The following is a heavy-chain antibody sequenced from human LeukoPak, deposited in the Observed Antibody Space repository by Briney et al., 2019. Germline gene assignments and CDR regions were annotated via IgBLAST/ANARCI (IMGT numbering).Heavy chain of an antibody. J-gene: IGHJ4*02. V-gene: IGHV4-39*07. D-gene: IGHD2-21*02. CDR3: ARGAWRYCGGDCEYD. CDR1: GGSISSSSYY. Sequence: SETLSLTCTVSGGSISSSSYYWGWIRQPPGKGLEWIGSIYYSGSTYYNPSLKSRVTISVDRSKNQFSLKLSSVTAADTAVYYCARGAWRYCGGDCEYDWGQGTLVTVSS. CDR2: IYYSGST.